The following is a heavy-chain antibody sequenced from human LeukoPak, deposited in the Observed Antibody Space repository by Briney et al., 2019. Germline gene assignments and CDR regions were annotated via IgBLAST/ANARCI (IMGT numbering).Heavy chain of an antibody. J-gene: IGHJ4*02. D-gene: IGHD4-17*01. V-gene: IGHV3-23*01. CDR1: GFTFSTYA. CDR2: VSGGGVNT. CDR3: AKGHTDYGTGFDL. Sequence: GGSLRLSCADSGFTFSTYAMSWVRQAPGKGLEWVSIVSGGGVNTYYVDSVKGRLTISRDNSKNTLYLQMNSLRVEDTAVYYCAKGHTDYGTGFDLWGQGTLVIVSS.